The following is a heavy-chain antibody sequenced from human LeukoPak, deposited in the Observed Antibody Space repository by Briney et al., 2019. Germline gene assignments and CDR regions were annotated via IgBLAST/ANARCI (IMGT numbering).Heavy chain of an antibody. CDR1: GFTFSSYT. V-gene: IGHV3-21*01. CDR2: ISSSSRYI. D-gene: IGHD3-10*02. J-gene: IGHJ4*02. CDR3: AELGITMIGGV. Sequence: PGGSLRLSCAASGFTFSSYTINWVRQAPGKGLEWVSSISSSSRYIYYADSVKGRFTISRDNSKNSLYLQMNSLRAEDTAVYYCAELGITMIGGVWGQGTLVTVSS.